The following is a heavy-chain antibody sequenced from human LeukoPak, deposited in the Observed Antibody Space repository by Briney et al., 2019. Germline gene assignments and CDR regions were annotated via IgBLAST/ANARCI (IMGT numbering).Heavy chain of an antibody. CDR1: GFTFTNYW. CDR2: INPDGSTT. CDR3: ARGRYGDYH. D-gene: IGHD4-17*01. V-gene: IGHV3-74*01. J-gene: IGHJ4*02. Sequence: GGSLRLSCAASGFTFTNYWMFWVRQAPGKGLVWVSGINPDGSTTTYADSVKGRFTISRENAKSTLYLHMNILRVEDTAVYYCARGRYGDYHWGQGILVTVSS.